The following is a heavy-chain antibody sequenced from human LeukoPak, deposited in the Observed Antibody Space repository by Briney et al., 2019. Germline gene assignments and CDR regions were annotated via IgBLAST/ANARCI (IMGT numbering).Heavy chain of an antibody. V-gene: IGHV4-34*01. CDR3: TRGSIAYYYMDV. D-gene: IGHD3-22*01. CDR1: GGSFSGYY. J-gene: IGHJ6*03. Sequence: SETLSLTCAVYGGSFSGYYWSWIRQPPGKGLEWIGEMNHSGSTNYNPSLKSRVTISVDTSKNQFSLKLSSVTAADTAVYYCTRGSIAYYYMDVWGKGTTVTISS. CDR2: MNHSGST.